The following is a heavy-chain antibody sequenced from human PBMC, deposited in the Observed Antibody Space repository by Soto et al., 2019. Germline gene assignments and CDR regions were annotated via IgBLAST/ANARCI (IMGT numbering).Heavy chain of an antibody. CDR3: ARDSTGLGATRLQYYFDY. D-gene: IGHD1-26*01. J-gene: IGHJ4*02. CDR2: INPSGGST. Sequence: ASVKVSCKASGYTFTSYYMHWVRQAPGQGLEWMGIINPSGGSTSYAQKFQGRVTMTRDTSTSTVYMELSSLRSEDTAVYYCARDSTGLGATRLQYYFDYWGQGTLVTVSS. V-gene: IGHV1-46*01. CDR1: GYTFTSYY.